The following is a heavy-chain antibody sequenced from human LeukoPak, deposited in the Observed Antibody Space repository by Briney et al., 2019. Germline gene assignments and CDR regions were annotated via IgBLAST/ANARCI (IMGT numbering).Heavy chain of an antibody. CDR1: GYTFTMYG. J-gene: IGHJ4*02. CDR2: ISPRNGNT. V-gene: IGHV1-18*01. CDR3: ARDLNYVTLGYNILADVGYYFDY. D-gene: IGHD3-9*01. Sequence: GASVKVSCKTSGYTFTMYGVSWVRQAPGRGLQWLGWISPRNGNTAYAQDLQGRVTMTTDTSTTTAHLELRSLRSDDTAIYYCARDLNYVTLGYNILADVGYYFDYWGQGSLVTVSS.